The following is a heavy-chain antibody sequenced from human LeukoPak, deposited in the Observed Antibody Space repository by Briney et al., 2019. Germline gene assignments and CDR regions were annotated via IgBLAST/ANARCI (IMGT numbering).Heavy chain of an antibody. J-gene: IGHJ6*03. CDR1: GYTCTGYY. CDR3: ARDVVVAAPGYYMDV. CDR2: INPNSGGT. D-gene: IGHD2-15*01. Sequence: ASVTVSCKASGYTCTGYYMHWVRQAPGQGLEWMGWINPNSGGTNYAQRFQGRVTMTRDTSISTAYMEVSRLRSDDTAVYHCARDVVVAAPGYYMDVWGKGTTVTVSS. V-gene: IGHV1-2*02.